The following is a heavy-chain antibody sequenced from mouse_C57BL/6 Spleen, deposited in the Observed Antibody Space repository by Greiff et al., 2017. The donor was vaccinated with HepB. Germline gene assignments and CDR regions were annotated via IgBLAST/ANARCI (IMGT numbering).Heavy chain of an antibody. CDR1: GYAFTNYL. Sequence: QLKESGAELVRPGTSVKVSCKASGYAFTNYLIEWVKQRPGQGLEWIGVINPGSGGTNYNEKFKGKATLTADKSSSTAYMQLSSLTSEDSAVYFCARGGYEYYFDYWGQGTTLTVSS. J-gene: IGHJ2*01. CDR2: INPGSGGT. CDR3: ARGGYEYYFDY. D-gene: IGHD2-2*01. V-gene: IGHV1-54*01.